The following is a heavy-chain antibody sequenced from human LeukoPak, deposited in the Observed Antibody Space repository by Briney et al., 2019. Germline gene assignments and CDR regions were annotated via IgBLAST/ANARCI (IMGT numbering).Heavy chain of an antibody. CDR1: GGSISSGGYS. V-gene: IGHV4-30-2*01. CDR2: IYHSGST. Sequence: SETLSLTCAVSGGSISSGGYSWSWIRQPPGTGLEWTGYIYHSGSTYYNPSLKSRVTISVDRSKNQFSLKLSSVTAADTAVYYCARAGGYCSSTSCDGYWFDPWGQGTLVTVSS. D-gene: IGHD2-2*01. J-gene: IGHJ5*02. CDR3: ARAGGYCSSTSCDGYWFDP.